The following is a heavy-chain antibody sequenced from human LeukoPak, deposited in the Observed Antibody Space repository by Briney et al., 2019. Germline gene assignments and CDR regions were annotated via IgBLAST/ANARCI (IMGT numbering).Heavy chain of an antibody. J-gene: IGHJ5*02. V-gene: IGHV1-2*06. CDR2: INPNSGGT. CDR1: GYTFTGYY. CDR3: ATDRDYYDSSGYYSNWFDP. D-gene: IGHD3-22*01. Sequence: ASVKVSCKASGYTFTGYYMHWVRQAPGQGLEWMGRINPNSGGTNYAQKLQGRVTMTRDTSISTAYMELSRPRSDDTAVYYCATDRDYYDSSGYYSNWFDPWGQGTLVTVSS.